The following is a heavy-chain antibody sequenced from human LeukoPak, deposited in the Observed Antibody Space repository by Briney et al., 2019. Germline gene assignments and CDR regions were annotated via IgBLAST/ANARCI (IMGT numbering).Heavy chain of an antibody. CDR1: GFTFDDYA. CDR2: ISWNSGSI. CDR3: AKDRAAAGTQLFDY. D-gene: IGHD6-13*01. Sequence: GRSLRLSCAASGFTFDDYAMHLVRQAPGKCLEWGSGISWNSGSIGYADSVKGRFTISRDNAKNSLYLQMNSLRAEDTALYYCAKDRAAAGTQLFDYWGQGTLVTVSS. J-gene: IGHJ4*02. V-gene: IGHV3-9*01.